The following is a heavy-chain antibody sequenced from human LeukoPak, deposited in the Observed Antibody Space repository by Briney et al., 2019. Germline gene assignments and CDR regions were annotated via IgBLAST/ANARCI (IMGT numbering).Heavy chain of an antibody. CDR1: GGSISSGDYY. D-gene: IGHD2-2*01. CDR3: ARRYCSSTSCLFDY. J-gene: IGHJ4*02. V-gene: IGHV4-30-4*01. CDR2: IYYSGST. Sequence: SQTLSLTCSVSGGSISSGDYYWSWIRQPPGKGLEWIGYIYYSGSTYYNPSLKSRVTISLDASKNQFSLKLSSVTPADTAVYYCARRYCSSTSCLFDYWGQGTLVTVSS.